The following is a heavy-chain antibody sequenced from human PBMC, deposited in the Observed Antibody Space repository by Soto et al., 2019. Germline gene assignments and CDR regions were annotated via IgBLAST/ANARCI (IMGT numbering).Heavy chain of an antibody. CDR1: GYTFTTYV. Sequence: ASVKVSCKASGYTFTTYVISWVRQAPGQGLEWMGWIIAYNGNTNYAQKFQERVTITRDMSTSTAYMELSSLRSEDTAVYYCAADPDFWSGYYYYYGMDVWGQGTMVTVSS. CDR3: AADPDFWSGYYYYYGMDV. V-gene: IGHV1-18*01. D-gene: IGHD3-3*01. CDR2: IIAYNGNT. J-gene: IGHJ6*02.